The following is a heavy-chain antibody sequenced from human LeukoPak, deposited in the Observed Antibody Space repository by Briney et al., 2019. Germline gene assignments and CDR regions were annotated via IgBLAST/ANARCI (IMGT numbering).Heavy chain of an antibody. D-gene: IGHD6-19*01. Sequence: GGSLRLSCSASRFTFSSYTMNWVRQAPGKGLEWVSVIYSGGSTYYADSVKGRFTISRDNSKNTLYLQMNSLRAEDTAVYYCASLSGYSSPVDYWGQGTLVTVSS. CDR3: ASLSGYSSPVDY. J-gene: IGHJ4*02. CDR1: RFTFSSYT. CDR2: IYSGGST. V-gene: IGHV3-53*01.